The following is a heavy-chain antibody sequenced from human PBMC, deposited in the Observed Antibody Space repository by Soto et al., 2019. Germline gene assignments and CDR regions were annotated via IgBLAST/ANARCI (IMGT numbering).Heavy chain of an antibody. CDR3: AKGRGYYYYMDV. D-gene: IGHD3-10*01. CDR1: GFTFDDYA. V-gene: IGHV3-9*01. Sequence: EVQLVESGGGLVQPGRSLRLSCAASGFTFDDYAMHWVRQAPGKGLEWVSGISRSSGSIGYADSVKGRFTISRDNAKNSLYLQMNSLRAEDTALYYCAKGRGYYYYMDVWGKGTTVTVSS. CDR2: ISRSSGSI. J-gene: IGHJ6*03.